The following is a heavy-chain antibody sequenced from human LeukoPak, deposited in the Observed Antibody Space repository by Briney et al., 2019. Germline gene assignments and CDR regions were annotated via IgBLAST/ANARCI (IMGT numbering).Heavy chain of an antibody. D-gene: IGHD6-19*01. CDR2: ISAYNGNT. V-gene: IGHV1-18*01. CDR3: ARDVGSGWYDD. J-gene: IGHJ4*02. Sequence: ASVTVSCKASGYTFTSYGISWVRQAPGQGLEGMGWISAYNGNTNYAQKLQGRVTMTTDPSTSTAYMELRRLRSDDTAVYYCARDVGSGWYDDWGQGTLVTVSS. CDR1: GYTFTSYG.